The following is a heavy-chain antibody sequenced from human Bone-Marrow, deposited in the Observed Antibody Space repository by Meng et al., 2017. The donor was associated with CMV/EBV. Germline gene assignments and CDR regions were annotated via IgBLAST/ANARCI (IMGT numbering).Heavy chain of an antibody. Sequence: GESLKISCAASGFTFSSYSMNWVRQAPGKGLEWVAFIRYDGSNKYYADSVKGRFTISRDNSKNTLYLQMNSLRAEDTAVYYCAKGARWEVPAARDLFDYWAQGTLVTVSS. V-gene: IGHV3-30*02. CDR1: GFTFSSYS. D-gene: IGHD2-2*01. CDR2: IRYDGSNK. J-gene: IGHJ4*02. CDR3: AKGARWEVPAARDLFDY.